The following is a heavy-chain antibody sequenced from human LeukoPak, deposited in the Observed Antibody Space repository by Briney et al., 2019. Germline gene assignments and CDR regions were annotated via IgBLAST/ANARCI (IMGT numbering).Heavy chain of an antibody. V-gene: IGHV3-21*04. J-gene: IGHJ4*02. D-gene: IGHD2-2*01. CDR2: ISSSSSYI. Sequence: GGSLRLSCAASGFTFSSYSMNWVRQAPGKGLEWVSSISSSSSYIYYADSVKGRFTISRDNAKNSLYLQMNSLRAEDTAVFYCAKGITSPSTGRDFDYWGQGTLVTVSS. CDR1: GFTFSSYS. CDR3: AKGITSPSTGRDFDY.